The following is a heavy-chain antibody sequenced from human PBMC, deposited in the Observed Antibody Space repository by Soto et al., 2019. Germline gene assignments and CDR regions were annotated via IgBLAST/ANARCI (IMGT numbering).Heavy chain of an antibody. CDR1: GGSIRRRGYY. CDR3: ASSGGPEGDWFDP. J-gene: IGHJ5*02. CDR2: VYYSGIT. V-gene: IGHV4-31*02. Sequence: SETLSLTCSVSGGSIRRRGYYWSWIRQRPGEGLEWIGFVYYSGITDYNPSLKSRVTISADTSKNQFSLSLYSVTAADTAVYYCASSGGPEGDWFDPWGQGILVTVSS. D-gene: IGHD2-15*01.